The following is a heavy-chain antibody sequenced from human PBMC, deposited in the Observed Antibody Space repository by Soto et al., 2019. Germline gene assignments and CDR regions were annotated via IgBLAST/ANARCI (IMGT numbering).Heavy chain of an antibody. V-gene: IGHV3-23*01. CDR2: ISGSGGST. CDR1: GFTFSSYA. J-gene: IGHJ6*03. Sequence: EVQLLESGGGLVQPGGSLRLSCAASGFTFSSYAMSWVRQAPGKGLEWVSAISGSGGSTYYADSVKGRFTISRDNSKNTLYLQMNSLSAEDTAVYYCAKRGEATTSYYYYYYMDVWGKGTTVTVSS. CDR3: AKRGEATTSYYYYYYMDV. D-gene: IGHD5-12*01.